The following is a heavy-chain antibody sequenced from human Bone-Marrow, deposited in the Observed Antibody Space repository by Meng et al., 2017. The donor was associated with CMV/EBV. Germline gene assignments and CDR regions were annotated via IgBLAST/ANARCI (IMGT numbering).Heavy chain of an antibody. V-gene: IGHV4-59*01. Sequence: SETLSLTCTVSGGSISSYYFNWIRQPPGKGLEWIGYIYYSGSTSYNPSLQSRVTISVDTSKNQFSLKLSSVTAADTAVYYCLQLELRLPHFWGQGTLVTVSS. CDR3: LQLELRLPHF. J-gene: IGHJ4*02. CDR2: IYYSGST. CDR1: GGSISSYY. D-gene: IGHD1-1*01.